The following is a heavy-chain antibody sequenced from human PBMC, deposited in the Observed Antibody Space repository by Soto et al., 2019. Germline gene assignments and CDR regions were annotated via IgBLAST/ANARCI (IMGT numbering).Heavy chain of an antibody. Sequence: GESLKISCKGSGYTFASYWIGWVRPMPGKGLEWMGIIYPGDSNIKYSPSFEGQITISADKSISTAYLQWSSLEASDSAMYFCAINVLPCRASACYGVDVWGQGTTVTVSS. D-gene: IGHD1-26*01. V-gene: IGHV5-51*01. CDR3: AINVLPCRASACYGVDV. CDR1: GYTFASYW. J-gene: IGHJ6*02. CDR2: IYPGDSNI.